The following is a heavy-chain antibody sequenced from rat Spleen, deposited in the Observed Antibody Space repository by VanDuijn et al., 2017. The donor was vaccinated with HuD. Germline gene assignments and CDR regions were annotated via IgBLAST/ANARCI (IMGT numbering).Heavy chain of an antibody. CDR2: ISYDGSST. CDR3: ARHYREYWYFDF. Sequence: EVQLVESGGGLVQPGRSMKLSCVALGFTFSNYYMAWVRQAPKKGLEWVATISYDGSSTYYRDSVKGRFTISRDNAKSTLYLQMDSLRSEDTATYYCARHYREYWYFDFWGPGTMVTVSS. V-gene: IGHV5-7*01. J-gene: IGHJ1*01. CDR1: GFTFSNYY. D-gene: IGHD1-1*01.